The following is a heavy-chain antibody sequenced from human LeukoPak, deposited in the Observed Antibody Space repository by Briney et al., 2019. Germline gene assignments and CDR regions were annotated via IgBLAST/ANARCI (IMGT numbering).Heavy chain of an antibody. CDR3: ARHPLQYSSSWKRVDDAFDI. J-gene: IGHJ3*02. V-gene: IGHV4-39*01. D-gene: IGHD6-13*01. CDR2: IYYSGST. CDR1: GGSISSSSYY. Sequence: PSETLSLTCTVSGGSISSSSYYWGWIRQPPGKGLEWIGSIYYSGSTYYNPSLKSRVTISVDTSKNQFSLKLSSVTAADTAVYHCARHPLQYSSSWKRVDDAFDIWGQGTMVTVSS.